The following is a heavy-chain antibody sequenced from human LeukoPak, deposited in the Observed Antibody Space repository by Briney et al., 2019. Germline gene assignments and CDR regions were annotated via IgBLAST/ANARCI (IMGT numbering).Heavy chain of an antibody. CDR2: TNPNSGGT. CDR1: GYTFTGYY. J-gene: IGHJ5*02. V-gene: IGHV1-2*04. CDR3: ARSLSLILTGARENWFDP. D-gene: IGHD3-9*01. Sequence: ASVKVSCKASGYTFTGYYMHWVRQAPGQGLEWMGWTNPNSGGTNYAQKFQGWVTMTRDTSISTAYMELSRLRSDDTAVYYCARSLSLILTGARENWFDPWGQGTLVTVSS.